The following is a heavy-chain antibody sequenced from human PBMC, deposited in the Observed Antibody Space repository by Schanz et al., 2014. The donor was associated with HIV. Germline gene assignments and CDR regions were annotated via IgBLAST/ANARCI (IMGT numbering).Heavy chain of an antibody. Sequence: QVQLVQSGPEVKKPGASVRVSCETSGYTFSDYDINWVRQAPGQGLEWMGWINPNSGASKFVQKFQGRVAMTRDTSMSTAFMEMTRLRSDDTAVYFCARDPSGRPTSTMDVWGQGTTVTVS. V-gene: IGHV1-2*02. D-gene: IGHD1-26*01. CDR3: ARDPSGRPTSTMDV. CDR2: INPNSGAS. CDR1: GYTFSDYD. J-gene: IGHJ6*02.